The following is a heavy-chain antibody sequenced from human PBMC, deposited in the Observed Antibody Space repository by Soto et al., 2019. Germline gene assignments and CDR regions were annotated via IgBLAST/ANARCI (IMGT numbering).Heavy chain of an antibody. D-gene: IGHD1-1*01. Sequence: SETLSLTCTVSGASISGFYWSWIRKSAGKGLEWVGRIYATGTTDYNPSLKSRVMMSVDTSKKQFSLKLRSVTAADTAVYYCVRDGTKTLRDRFDPWGQGISVTVSS. J-gene: IGHJ5*02. CDR3: VRDGTKTLRDRFDP. CDR1: GASISGFY. CDR2: IYATGTT. V-gene: IGHV4-4*07.